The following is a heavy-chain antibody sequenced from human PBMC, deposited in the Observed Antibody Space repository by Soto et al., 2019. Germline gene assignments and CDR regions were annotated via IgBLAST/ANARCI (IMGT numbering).Heavy chain of an antibody. Sequence: PSETLSLTCAVYGGSFSGYYWSWIRQPPGKGLEWIGEINHSGSTNYNPSLESRVTISVDTSKNQFSLKLSSVTAADTAVYYCARDTVVVTALSYYYYGMDVWGQGTTVTVSS. CDR1: GGSFSGYY. D-gene: IGHD2-21*02. CDR2: INHSGST. CDR3: ARDTVVVTALSYYYYGMDV. V-gene: IGHV4-34*01. J-gene: IGHJ6*02.